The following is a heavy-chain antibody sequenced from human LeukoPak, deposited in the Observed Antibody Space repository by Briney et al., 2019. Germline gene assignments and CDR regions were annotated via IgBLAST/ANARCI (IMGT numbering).Heavy chain of an antibody. CDR1: GGSISSGDYY. CDR3: ASICGGDCHSDY. V-gene: IGHV4-30-4*01. CDR2: IYYSGST. D-gene: IGHD2-21*02. Sequence: SETLSLTCTVSGGSISSGDYYWSWIRQPPGKGLEWIGYIYYSGSTYYNPSLKSRVTISVDTSKNQFSLKLSSVTAADTAVYCCASICGGDCHSDYWGQGTLVTVSS. J-gene: IGHJ4*02.